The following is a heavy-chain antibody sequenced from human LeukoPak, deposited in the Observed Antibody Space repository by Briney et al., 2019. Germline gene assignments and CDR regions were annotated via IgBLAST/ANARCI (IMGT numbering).Heavy chain of an antibody. V-gene: IGHV1-46*01. D-gene: IGHD3-10*01. CDR2: INPSGGST. J-gene: IGHJ3*02. Sequence: GASVKVSCKASGYTFTIYYMHWVRQAPGQGLEWMGIINPSGGSTSYAQKFQGRVTMTRDMSTGTVYMELSSLRSEDTAVYYCARVSPLGWRNDAFDIWGQGTMVTVSS. CDR3: ARVSPLGWRNDAFDI. CDR1: GYTFTIYY.